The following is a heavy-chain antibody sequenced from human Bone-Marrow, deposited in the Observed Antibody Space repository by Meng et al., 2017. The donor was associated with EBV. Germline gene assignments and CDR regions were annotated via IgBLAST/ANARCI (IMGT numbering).Heavy chain of an antibody. D-gene: IGHD3-22*01. V-gene: IGHV1-3*01. CDR3: ARDSSGDSRNFDP. Sequence: VKIVQSGAELKNPGASVTVSCKVSGYTFSTYAIHWVRQAPGQRLEWMGWINVGNGDTKYSQKLQGRVTITRDTSASTAYMELRSLRSEDTAVYYCARDSSGDSRNFDPWGQGTLVTVSS. J-gene: IGHJ5*02. CDR2: INVGNGDT. CDR1: GYTFSTYA.